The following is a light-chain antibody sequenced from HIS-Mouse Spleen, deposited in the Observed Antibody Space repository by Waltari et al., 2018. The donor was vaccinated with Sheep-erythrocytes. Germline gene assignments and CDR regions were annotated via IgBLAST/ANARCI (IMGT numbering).Light chain of an antibody. CDR2: DVS. V-gene: IGLV2-11*01. CDR1: SSDVCGYNY. J-gene: IGLJ1*01. CDR3: CSYAGSYNHV. Sequence: QSALTQPRSVSGSPGQAVTISCTGTSSDVCGYNYFSWYQQHQGKAPKLMIYDVSKRPSGVPDRFSGSKSGNTASLTISGLQAEDEADYYCCSYAGSYNHVFATGTKVTVL.